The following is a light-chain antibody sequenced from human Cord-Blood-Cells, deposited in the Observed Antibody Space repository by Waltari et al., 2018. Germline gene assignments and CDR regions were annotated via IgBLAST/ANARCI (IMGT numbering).Light chain of an antibody. Sequence: DIVMTQSPDSLSVSLGESATINCKSSQRVLYSSNNKNYLAWYQQKPGQPPKLLIYWASTRESGVPDRFSGSGSGTDFTLTISSLQAEDVAVYYCQQYYSTPPAFGQGTKVEIK. V-gene: IGKV4-1*01. CDR1: QRVLYSSNNKNY. CDR2: WAS. J-gene: IGKJ1*01. CDR3: QQYYSTPPA.